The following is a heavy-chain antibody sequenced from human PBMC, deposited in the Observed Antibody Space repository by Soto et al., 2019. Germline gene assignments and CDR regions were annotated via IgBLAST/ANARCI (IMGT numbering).Heavy chain of an antibody. CDR1: GYTLTELS. V-gene: IGHV1-24*01. J-gene: IGHJ4*02. Sequence: VSCKVSGYTLTELSMHWVRQAPGKGLEWMGGFDPEDGETIYAQKFQGRVTMTEDTSTDTAYMELSSLRSEDTAVYYCAKEKGGSGSFDYWGQGKLVTVS. CDR3: AKEKGGSGSFDY. CDR2: FDPEDGET. D-gene: IGHD3-10*01.